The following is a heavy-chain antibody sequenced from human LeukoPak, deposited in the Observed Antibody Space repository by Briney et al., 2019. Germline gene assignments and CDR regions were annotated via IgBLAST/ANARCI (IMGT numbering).Heavy chain of an antibody. CDR1: GFTFGDYA. J-gene: IGHJ4*02. D-gene: IGHD3-22*01. Sequence: GGSLRLSCTASGFTFGDYAMSWVRQAPGKGLEWVGYIRRTPYGGTTEYAASVKGRFIISRDDSESIAYLQMNSLKIEDTAVYYCTRGDYYDSSGYYFLFDYWGQGTLVTVSS. V-gene: IGHV3-49*04. CDR2: IRRTPYGGTT. CDR3: TRGDYYDSSGYYFLFDY.